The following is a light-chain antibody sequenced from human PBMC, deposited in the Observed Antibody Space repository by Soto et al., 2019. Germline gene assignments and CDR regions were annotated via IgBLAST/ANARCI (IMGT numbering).Light chain of an antibody. CDR3: QQYSGPPVT. Sequence: EIVLTQSPGTLSLSPGESATLSCRASQSISSTYLAWYQQKPGQAPRLLIYGTSNRATGVPDRFGGSGSGTDFTLTITSLEPEDFAVYYCQQYSGPPVTFGGGTKVEIK. CDR2: GTS. V-gene: IGKV3-20*01. CDR1: QSISSTY. J-gene: IGKJ4*01.